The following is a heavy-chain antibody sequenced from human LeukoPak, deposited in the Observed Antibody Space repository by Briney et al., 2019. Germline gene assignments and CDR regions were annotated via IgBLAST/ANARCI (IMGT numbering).Heavy chain of an antibody. CDR2: ISSSGSTI. D-gene: IGHD3-3*01. J-gene: IGHJ3*02. V-gene: IGHV3-48*03. Sequence: GGSLRLSCAASGFTFSSYEMNWVRQAPGKGLEWVSYISSSGSTIYYADSVKGRFTISRDNAKNSLYLQMNSLRAEDTAVYYCAGDLWSGYYLDAFDIWGQGTMVTVSS. CDR3: AGDLWSGYYLDAFDI. CDR1: GFTFSSYE.